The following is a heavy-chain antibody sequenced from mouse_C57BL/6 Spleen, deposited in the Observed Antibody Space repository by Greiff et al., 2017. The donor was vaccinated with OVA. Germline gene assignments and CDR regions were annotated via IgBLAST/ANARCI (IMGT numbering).Heavy chain of an antibody. V-gene: IGHV1-54*01. D-gene: IGHD2-5*01. CDR1: GYAFTNYL. CDR2: INPGSGGT. Sequence: VQLQQSGAELVRPGTSVKVSCKASGYAFTNYLIEWVKQRPGQGLEWIGVINPGSGGTNYNEKFKGKATLTADKSSSTAYMQLSSLTSEDSAVYFCARYSNYGGGAMDYWGQGTSVTVSS. CDR3: ARYSNYGGGAMDY. J-gene: IGHJ4*01.